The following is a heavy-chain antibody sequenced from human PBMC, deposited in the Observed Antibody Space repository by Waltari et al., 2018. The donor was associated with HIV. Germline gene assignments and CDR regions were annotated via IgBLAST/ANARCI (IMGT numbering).Heavy chain of an antibody. J-gene: IGHJ2*01. CDR2: IYYSGST. CDR1: GDSISNSNYF. D-gene: IGHD1-26*01. Sequence: QLQLQESGPGLVKPSETLSLTCTVSGDSISNSNYFWGWIRQPPGKGLEWIGRIYYSGSTYYKPSLKSRVTISVDTSKNQCSLKVNSVTAADTAVYYCARHALRVGAAYWSFDLWGRGTLVTVSS. CDR3: ARHALRVGAAYWSFDL. V-gene: IGHV4-39*01.